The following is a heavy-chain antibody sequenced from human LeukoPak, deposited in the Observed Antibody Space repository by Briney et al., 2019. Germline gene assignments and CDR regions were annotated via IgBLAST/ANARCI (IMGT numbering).Heavy chain of an antibody. J-gene: IGHJ5*02. D-gene: IGHD6-19*01. CDR1: GGSISSYY. CDR2: IYYSGST. CDR3: ARERGLYSSGWHENWFDP. Sequence: SETLSLTCTVSGGSISSYYWSWIRQPPGKGLGWVGYIYYSGSTNYNPSLKSRVTISVDTSKNQFSLKLSSVTAADTAVYYCARERGLYSSGWHENWFDPWGQGTLVTVSS. V-gene: IGHV4-59*01.